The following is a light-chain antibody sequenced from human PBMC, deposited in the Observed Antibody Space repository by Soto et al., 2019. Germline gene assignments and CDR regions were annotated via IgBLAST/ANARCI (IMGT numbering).Light chain of an antibody. CDR1: QNINAY. CDR3: QQSYIIPRT. V-gene: IGKV1-39*01. Sequence: IQLTQSPSSLSASVGDGVTITCRSSQNINAYVNWYQQKSGKAPELLIYAASNLQSGVPPRFSGSGSGTEFALIITSLQPEDSATYYCQQSYIIPRTFGQGTKVDI. CDR2: AAS. J-gene: IGKJ2*02.